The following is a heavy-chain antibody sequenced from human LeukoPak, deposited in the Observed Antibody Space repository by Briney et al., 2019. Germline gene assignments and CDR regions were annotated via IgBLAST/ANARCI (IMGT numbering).Heavy chain of an antibody. CDR3: ARGRYSSSWYRWFDP. Sequence: SETLSLTCAVYGGSFSGYYWSWIRQPPGKGLEWIGEINHSGSTNYNPSLKSRVTISVDTSKNQFSLKLSSVTAADTAVYYCARGRYSSSWYRWFDPWGQGTLVAVSS. CDR2: INHSGST. D-gene: IGHD6-13*01. J-gene: IGHJ5*02. V-gene: IGHV4-34*01. CDR1: GGSFSGYY.